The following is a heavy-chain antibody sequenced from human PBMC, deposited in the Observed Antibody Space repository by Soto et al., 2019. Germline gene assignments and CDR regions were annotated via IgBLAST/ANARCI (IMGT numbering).Heavy chain of an antibody. CDR2: ISSSGYSA. V-gene: IGHV3-23*01. J-gene: IGHJ4*02. CDR1: GFTYNNYA. CDR3: AKGSVVVAAKFDS. D-gene: IGHD2-21*02. Sequence: EVQLLKSGGALVQPGVSLSLSCAASGFTYNNYAMGWVRQAPGKGLEWVSAISSSGYSAYYADSVKGRFTISRDNSRNTIFLQMNKLRAEDTAVYYCAKGSVVVAAKFDSWGQGTQVTVSS.